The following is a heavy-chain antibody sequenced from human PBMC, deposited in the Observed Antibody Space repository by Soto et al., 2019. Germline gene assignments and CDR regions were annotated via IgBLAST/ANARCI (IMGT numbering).Heavy chain of an antibody. CDR3: ARGVQPVGLAYYDFWSGYTRYYFDY. D-gene: IGHD3-3*01. CDR2: IYYSGST. Sequence: PSETLSLTCTVSGGSISSYYWSWIRQPPGKGLEWIGYIYYSGSTNYNPSLKSRVTISVDTSKNQFSLKLSSVTAADTAVYYCARGVQPVGLAYYDFWSGYTRYYFDYWGQGTLVTVSS. J-gene: IGHJ4*02. CDR1: GGSISSYY. V-gene: IGHV4-59*01.